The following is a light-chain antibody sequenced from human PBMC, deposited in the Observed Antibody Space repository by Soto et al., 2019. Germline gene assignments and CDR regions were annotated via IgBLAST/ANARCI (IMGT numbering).Light chain of an antibody. V-gene: IGKV3-20*01. CDR1: QSVYNNY. Sequence: DIVLTQSPGTLSLSPGERATLSCRASQSVYNNYLAWYQQKPGQAPRPLIYGASSRATGIPDRFSGSVSGTDFTLSISRLEPEDFAVYYCQQYGSSGTFGQGTKVDIK. CDR2: GAS. J-gene: IGKJ1*01. CDR3: QQYGSSGT.